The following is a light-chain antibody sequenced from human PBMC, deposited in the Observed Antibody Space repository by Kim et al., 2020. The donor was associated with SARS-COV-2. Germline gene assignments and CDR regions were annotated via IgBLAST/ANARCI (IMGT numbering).Light chain of an antibody. Sequence: DIQLTQSPSFLSASVGDRVTVTCRASQDISHHLAWYQQQPGKAPNLLIYAASTLQTGVPSRFSGSGSGTDFTLTISSLQPEDVATYYQQLKSYPPYFGGGTKVDIK. CDR3: QQLKSYPPY. J-gene: IGKJ4*01. CDR1: QDISHH. V-gene: IGKV1-9*01. CDR2: AAS.